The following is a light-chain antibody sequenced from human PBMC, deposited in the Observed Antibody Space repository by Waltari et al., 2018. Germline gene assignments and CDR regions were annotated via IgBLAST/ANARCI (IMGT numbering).Light chain of an antibody. CDR3: QSYDDNSPDWV. J-gene: IGLJ3*02. CDR1: SGNIAGNY. V-gene: IGLV6-57*02. CDR2: ESN. Sequence: NLKLTQPRSVSESPGKTVIISCTGSSGNIAGNYVQWYRQRPGSAPTSVIYESNQRPSGVPNRVSGSIDSASNSASLTSSGLKTEDEADYYCQSYDDNSPDWVFGGGTKLTVL.